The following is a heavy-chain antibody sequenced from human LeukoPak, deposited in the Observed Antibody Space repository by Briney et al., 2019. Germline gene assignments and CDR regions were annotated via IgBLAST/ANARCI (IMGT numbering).Heavy chain of an antibody. CDR1: GFTFSSYT. CDR3: ASRSTYLDY. V-gene: IGHV3-48*02. D-gene: IGHD5/OR15-5a*01. J-gene: IGHJ4*02. CDR2: ISGGSRTI. Sequence: PGGSLRLSCAASGFTFSSYTMNWVRQAPGKGLEWLSYISGGSRTIYYADSVKGRFTISRDNAKNSLYLQMNSLRDEDTAMYYRASRSTYLDYWGQGTLVTVSS.